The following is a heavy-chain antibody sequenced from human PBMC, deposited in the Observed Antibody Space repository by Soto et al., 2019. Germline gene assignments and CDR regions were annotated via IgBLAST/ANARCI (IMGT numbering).Heavy chain of an antibody. V-gene: IGHV6-1*01. CDR3: ARDREDGSGSYGYYYYGMDV. CDR1: GDSVSSNSAA. Sequence: SQTLSFTCAISGDSVSSNSAAWNWIRQSPSGGLEWLGRTYYRSKWYNDYAVSVKSRITINPDTSKNQFSLQLNSVTPEDTAVYYCARDREDGSGSYGYYYYGMDVWGQGTTVTVSS. J-gene: IGHJ6*02. D-gene: IGHD3-10*01. CDR2: TYYRSKWYN.